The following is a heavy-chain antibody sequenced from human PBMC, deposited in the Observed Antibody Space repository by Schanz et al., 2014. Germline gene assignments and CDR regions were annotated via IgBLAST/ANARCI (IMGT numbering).Heavy chain of an antibody. CDR3: AKDRRDNYGSGTFYFEH. V-gene: IGHV3-66*02. CDR1: GFRVITNY. CDR2: MFPGGNT. D-gene: IGHD3-10*01. J-gene: IGHJ4*02. Sequence: EQLVESGGGLVQPGGSLRLSCAASGFRVITNYMTWVRQAPGKGLEWVSIMFPGGNTYYADSVKGRFTISRDTSKNTLYLQMSSLRAEDTALYFCAKDRRDNYGSGTFYFEHWGQGTLVTVSS.